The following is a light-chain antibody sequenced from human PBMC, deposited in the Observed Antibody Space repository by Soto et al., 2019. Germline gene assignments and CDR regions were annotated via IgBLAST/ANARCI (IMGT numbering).Light chain of an antibody. Sequence: QSALTQPASVSGSPGQSITMSCTGTSSDVGSYNLVSWYQQHPGKAPKLMIYEGSKRPSGVSNRFSGSKSGNTASLTISGLQAEDEGDYYCCSYATGSTYVFGTGTKVTVL. CDR2: EGS. J-gene: IGLJ1*01. CDR1: SSDVGSYNL. V-gene: IGLV2-23*01. CDR3: CSYATGSTYV.